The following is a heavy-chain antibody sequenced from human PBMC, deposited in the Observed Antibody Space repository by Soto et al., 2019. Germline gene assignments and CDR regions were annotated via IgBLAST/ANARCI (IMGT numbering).Heavy chain of an antibody. J-gene: IGHJ4*02. Sequence: QVQLVQSGAEVKKPGSSVKVSCKASGGTFSSYTINWVRLAPGQGLEWMGRVFPLLDVAHYAQKFQGRVTITADKSTSTAYMELSSLRSEDTAVYYCARASYYYGSGSYPIDFWGQGTLVTVSP. V-gene: IGHV1-69*02. CDR1: GGTFSSYT. D-gene: IGHD3-10*01. CDR2: VFPLLDVA. CDR3: ARASYYYGSGSYPIDF.